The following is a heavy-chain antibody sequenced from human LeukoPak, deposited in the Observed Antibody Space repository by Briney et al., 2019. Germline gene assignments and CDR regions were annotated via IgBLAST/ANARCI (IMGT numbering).Heavy chain of an antibody. CDR1: GGSISSYY. J-gene: IGHJ4*02. CDR3: ASLVRFSSDYFDY. D-gene: IGHD6-6*01. Sequence: SETLSLTCTVSGGSISSYYWSWIRQPPGKGLEWIGYIYYSGSTNHNPSLKSRVTISVDTSKNQFSLNLSSVTAADTAVYYCASLVRFSSDYFDYWGQGTLVTVSS. CDR2: IYYSGST. V-gene: IGHV4-59*01.